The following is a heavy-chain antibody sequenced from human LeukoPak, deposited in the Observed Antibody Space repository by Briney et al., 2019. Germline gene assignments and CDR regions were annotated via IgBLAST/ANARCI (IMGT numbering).Heavy chain of an antibody. V-gene: IGHV4-61*02. J-gene: IGHJ2*01. Sequence: KSSQTLSLTCTVSGGSISSGSYYWSWIRQPAGKGLEWIGRIYTSGSTNYNPSLKSRVTISVDTSKNQFSLKLSSVTAADTAVYYCARDTFRHSSFDLWGRGTLVTVS. CDR1: GGSISSGSYY. CDR3: ARDTFRHSSFDL. D-gene: IGHD2/OR15-2a*01. CDR2: IYTSGST.